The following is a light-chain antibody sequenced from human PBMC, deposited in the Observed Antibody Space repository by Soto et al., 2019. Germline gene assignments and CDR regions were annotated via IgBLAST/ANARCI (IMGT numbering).Light chain of an antibody. CDR3: QQSYSTPPT. V-gene: IGKV1-39*01. J-gene: IGKJ2*01. CDR1: QTIGNY. Sequence: DIQMTQSPSSLSASVGDRVTITCRARQTIGNYLHWYQLKPGKAPKLLIYAASSLQSGVPSRFGGSGSGTDFTLTISSLQPEDFATYYCQQSYSTPPTFGQGTKLEIK. CDR2: AAS.